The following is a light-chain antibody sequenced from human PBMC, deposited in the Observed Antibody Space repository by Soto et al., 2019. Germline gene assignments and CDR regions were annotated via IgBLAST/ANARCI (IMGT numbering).Light chain of an antibody. CDR2: GAS. V-gene: IGKV3-15*01. Sequence: DIEVTQSPATLSVSPGERAILSCRATQSIGNKLAWYLQKPGQAPRLLIYGASTRATGIPARISGSGSGTEFTLTISSMQAEASSVYYCQQYNNWPPLTFGGGTKVDIK. CDR1: QSIGNK. CDR3: QQYNNWPPLT. J-gene: IGKJ4*01.